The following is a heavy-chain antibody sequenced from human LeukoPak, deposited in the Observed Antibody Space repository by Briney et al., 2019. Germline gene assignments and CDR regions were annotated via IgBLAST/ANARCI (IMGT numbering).Heavy chain of an antibody. V-gene: IGHV4-59*08. Sequence: SETLSLTCTVSGGSISSYYWSWIRQPPGKGLEWIGYIYYSGSTNYNPSLMSRVTISVDTSKHQFSLKLSSVTAADTAVYYCAGQGVAAAGTSRFDYWGQGTLVTVSS. D-gene: IGHD6-13*01. CDR1: GGSISSYY. CDR2: IYYSGST. CDR3: AGQGVAAAGTSRFDY. J-gene: IGHJ4*02.